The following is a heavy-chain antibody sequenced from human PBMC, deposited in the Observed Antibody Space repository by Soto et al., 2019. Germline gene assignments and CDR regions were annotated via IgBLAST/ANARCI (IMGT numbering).Heavy chain of an antibody. V-gene: IGHV4-34*01. CDR2: INHSGST. D-gene: IGHD6-13*01. CDR3: ARQITATGTAGTFDE. Sequence: SETLSLTCAVYGGSFSGYYWSWIRQPPGKGLEWIGEINHSGSTNYNPSLKSRVTISVDTSKNQFTLKLSSVTAGDTAVYYCARQITATGTAGTFDERGQRTPVTVSS. CDR1: GGSFSGYY. J-gene: IGHJ4*02.